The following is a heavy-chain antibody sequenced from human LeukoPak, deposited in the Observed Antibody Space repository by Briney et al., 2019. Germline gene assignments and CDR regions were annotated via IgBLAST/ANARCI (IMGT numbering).Heavy chain of an antibody. D-gene: IGHD1-26*01. Sequence: SETLSLTCTVSGGSISSYYWSWIRQPPGKGLEWIGYIYYSGSTNYNPSLKSRVTILVDTSKNQFSLKLSSVTAADTAVYYCASQRGGSYYVSGLDYWGQGTLVTVSS. J-gene: IGHJ4*02. V-gene: IGHV4-59*12. CDR3: ASQRGGSYYVSGLDY. CDR1: GGSISSYY. CDR2: IYYSGST.